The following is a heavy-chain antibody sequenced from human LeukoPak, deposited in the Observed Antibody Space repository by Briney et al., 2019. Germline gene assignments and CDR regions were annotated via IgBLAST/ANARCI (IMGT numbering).Heavy chain of an antibody. D-gene: IGHD3-10*01. Sequence: GGSLRLSCAASGFTFSSYTMHWVRQAPGKGLEWVSAISGSGGSTYYADSVKGRFTISRDNSKNTLYLQMNSLRAEDTAVYYCAKAPGPVLLWFGESYFDYWGQGTLVTVSS. CDR1: GFTFSSYT. CDR3: AKAPGPVLLWFGESYFDY. J-gene: IGHJ4*02. CDR2: ISGSGGST. V-gene: IGHV3-23*01.